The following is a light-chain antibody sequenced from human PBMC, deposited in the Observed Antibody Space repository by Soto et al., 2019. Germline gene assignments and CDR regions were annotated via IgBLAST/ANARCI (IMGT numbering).Light chain of an antibody. V-gene: IGKV3-20*01. J-gene: IGKJ1*01. Sequence: EIVLTQSPGTLSLSPGERATLSCRASQSVDSRFLAWYQQKRGQAPRVLMYDASISATGIPDRFSGSGSGTYLTLSIRILEPEDFGVYYCQHYDSARTFVQGTKVEMK. CDR3: QHYDSART. CDR1: QSVDSRF. CDR2: DAS.